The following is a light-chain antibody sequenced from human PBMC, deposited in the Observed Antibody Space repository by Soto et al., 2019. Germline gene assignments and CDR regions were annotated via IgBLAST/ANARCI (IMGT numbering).Light chain of an antibody. J-gene: IGKJ1*01. CDR3: MQSIQARS. CDR1: QSLLHTNGYNY. CDR2: MGS. Sequence: VMTQSPLSLPVTPGEPASISCRSSQSLLHTNGYNYLDWYLQKPGQSPQLLIYMGSNRASGVPDMFSASGSGTDFTLKISRVEAEDVGVYYCMQSIQARSFGQGTQVEIK. V-gene: IGKV2-28*01.